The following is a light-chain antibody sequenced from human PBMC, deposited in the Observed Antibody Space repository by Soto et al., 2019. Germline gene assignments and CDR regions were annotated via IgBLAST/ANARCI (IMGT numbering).Light chain of an antibody. CDR1: QSVSSD. Sequence: EIVMTQSPATLSVSPGERATLSCRASQSVSSDLAWYQQKPGQAPRLLIYGAFTRATGIPARFSGSESGTEFTLTISRLQPEDFAVYFCQQYNDWPRTFGQGTKVEIK. J-gene: IGKJ1*01. CDR3: QQYNDWPRT. CDR2: GAF. V-gene: IGKV3D-15*01.